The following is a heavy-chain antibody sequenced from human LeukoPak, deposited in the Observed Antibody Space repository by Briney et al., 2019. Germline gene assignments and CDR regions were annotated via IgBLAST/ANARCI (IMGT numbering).Heavy chain of an antibody. CDR3: AREYDSSGYLDY. CDR2: IIPIFGIA. CDR1: GGTFSSYA. V-gene: IGHV1-69*04. Sequence: SVKVSCKASGGTFSSYAISRVRQAPGQGLEWMGRIIPIFGIANYAQKFQGRVTITADKSTSTAYMELSSLRSEDTAVYYCAREYDSSGYLDYWGQGTLVTVSS. J-gene: IGHJ4*02. D-gene: IGHD3-22*01.